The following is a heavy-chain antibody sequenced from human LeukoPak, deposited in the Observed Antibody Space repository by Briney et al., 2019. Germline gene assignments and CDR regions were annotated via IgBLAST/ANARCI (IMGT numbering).Heavy chain of an antibody. J-gene: IGHJ4*02. CDR3: ARKYYDFWSGYYTPYYFDY. CDR1: GGSISSYY. D-gene: IGHD3-3*01. V-gene: IGHV4-59*01. CDR2: IYYSGST. Sequence: SETLSLTCTVSGGSISSYYWSWIRQPPGKGLEWIGYIYYSGSTNYNPSLKSRVTISVDTSKNQFSLKLSSVTAADTAVYYCARKYYDFWSGYYTPYYFDYWGQGTLVTVSS.